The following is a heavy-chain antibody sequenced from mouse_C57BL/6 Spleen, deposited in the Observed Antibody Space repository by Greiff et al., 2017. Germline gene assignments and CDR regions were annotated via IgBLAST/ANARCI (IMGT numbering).Heavy chain of an antibody. D-gene: IGHD1-1*01. V-gene: IGHV5-4*01. CDR1: GFTFSSYA. J-gene: IGHJ4*01. Sequence: EVHLVESGGGLVKPGGSLKLSCAASGFTFSSYAMSWVRQTPEKRLEWVATISDGGSYTYYPDNVKGRFTISRDNAKNNLYLQMSHLKSEDTAMYYCARDRGYYGSSYDYAMDYWGQGTSVTVSS. CDR3: ARDRGYYGSSYDYAMDY. CDR2: ISDGGSYT.